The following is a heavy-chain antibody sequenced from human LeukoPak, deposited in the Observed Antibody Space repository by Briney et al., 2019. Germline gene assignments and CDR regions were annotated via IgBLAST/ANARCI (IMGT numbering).Heavy chain of an antibody. D-gene: IGHD4-11*01. CDR3: VRYRVSYKYYAMDV. CDR1: RFPFNTYH. Sequence: GGPLRLSCEASRFPFNTYHFHWVRQAPGKGLEWLAVVSSDGSDNYNADSVKGRFTTSRDNSKNTVYLQMNSLRVEDTAVYYCVRYRVSYKYYAMDVWGQGTTVTVSS. CDR2: VSSDGSDN. J-gene: IGHJ6*02. V-gene: IGHV3-30*03.